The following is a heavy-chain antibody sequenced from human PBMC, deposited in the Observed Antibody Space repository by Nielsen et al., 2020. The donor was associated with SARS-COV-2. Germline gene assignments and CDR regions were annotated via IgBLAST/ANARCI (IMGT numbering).Heavy chain of an antibody. D-gene: IGHD7-27*01. Sequence: SWIRQPPGKGLEWIGYIYYSGSTYYNPSLKSRVTISVDTSKNQFSLRLSSVTAADTAVYYCARGFLGIEGWFDPWGQGTLVTVSS. J-gene: IGHJ5*02. V-gene: IGHV4-30-4*01. CDR2: IYYSGST. CDR3: ARGFLGIEGWFDP.